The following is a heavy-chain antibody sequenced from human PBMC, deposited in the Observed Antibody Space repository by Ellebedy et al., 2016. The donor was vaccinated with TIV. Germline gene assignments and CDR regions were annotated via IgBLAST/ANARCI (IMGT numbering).Heavy chain of an antibody. J-gene: IGHJ3*02. CDR1: GFTFSSYG. D-gene: IGHD2-8*02. V-gene: IGHV3-74*01. CDR2: INSDGSST. Sequence: GESLKISCAASGFTFSSYGMHWVRQAPGKGLVWVSRINSDGSSTSYADSVKGRFTISRDNAKNTLYLQMNSLRAEDTAVYYCARDPAWGGVVENAFDIWGQGTMVTVSS. CDR3: ARDPAWGGVVENAFDI.